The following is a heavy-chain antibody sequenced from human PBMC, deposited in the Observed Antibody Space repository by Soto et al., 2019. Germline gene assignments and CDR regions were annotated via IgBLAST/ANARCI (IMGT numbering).Heavy chain of an antibody. Sequence: PGGTLRLSCAASGFTFSDYGMHWVRQAPGKGLEWVTLIWYDGINKYYADSVKGRFTISRDNSKNTLYLQMNSLRVEDTAVYYCARLGSGSGPVDYWGQGTLVTVSS. CDR3: ARLGSGSGPVDY. CDR2: IWYDGINK. D-gene: IGHD3-10*01. J-gene: IGHJ4*02. V-gene: IGHV3-33*01. CDR1: GFTFSDYG.